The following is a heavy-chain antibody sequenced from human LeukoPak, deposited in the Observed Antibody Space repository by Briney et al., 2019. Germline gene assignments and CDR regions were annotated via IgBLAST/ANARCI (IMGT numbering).Heavy chain of an antibody. CDR2: INHSGST. CDR1: GGSFSGYF. J-gene: IGHJ3*02. Sequence: SETLSLTCAVYGGSFSGYFWSWIRQPPGKGLEWIGEINHSGSTNYNPSLKSRVTISVDTSKNQFSLNLSSVTAADTAVYYCARLPNGWLQLGAFDIWGGGTMVTVSS. D-gene: IGHD5-24*01. V-gene: IGHV4-34*01. CDR3: ARLPNGWLQLGAFDI.